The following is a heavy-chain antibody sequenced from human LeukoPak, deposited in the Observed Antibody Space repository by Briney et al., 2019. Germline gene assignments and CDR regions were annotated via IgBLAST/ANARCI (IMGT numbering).Heavy chain of an antibody. CDR2: ISYDGSNK. CDR3: ARGTYYYDSSGYLVLDY. Sequence: GGSLRLSCAASGFTFSTYGMHWVRQAPGKGLEWVAVISYDGSNKYYADSVKGRFTISRDNSKNTLYLQMNSLRAEDTAVYYCARGTYYYDSSGYLVLDYWGQGTLVTVSS. J-gene: IGHJ4*02. CDR1: GFTFSTYG. D-gene: IGHD3-22*01. V-gene: IGHV3-30*19.